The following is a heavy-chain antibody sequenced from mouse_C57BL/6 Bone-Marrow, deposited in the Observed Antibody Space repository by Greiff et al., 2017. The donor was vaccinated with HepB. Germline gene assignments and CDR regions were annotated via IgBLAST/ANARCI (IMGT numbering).Heavy chain of an antibody. Sequence: VQLQQPGAELVRPGTSVKLSCKASGYTFTSYWMHWVKQRPGQGLEWIGVIDPSDSYTNYNQKFKGKATLTVDTSSSTAYMQLSSLTSEDSAVYYCATPQLRLSFDYWGQGTTLTVSS. D-gene: IGHD3-2*02. CDR1: GYTFTSYW. CDR2: IDPSDSYT. CDR3: ATPQLRLSFDY. J-gene: IGHJ2*01. V-gene: IGHV1-59*01.